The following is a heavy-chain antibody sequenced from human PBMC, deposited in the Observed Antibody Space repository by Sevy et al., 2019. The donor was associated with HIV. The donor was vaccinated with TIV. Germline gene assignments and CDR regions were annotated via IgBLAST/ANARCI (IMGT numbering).Heavy chain of an antibody. CDR1: GFTFSDYY. V-gene: IGHV3-11*01. Sequence: GGFLRLSCAASGFTFSDYYMSWIRQAPGKGLEWISYISSSGSTIYYADSVKGRFTISRDNAKNSLYLQMNSLRAEDTAVYYCARDQRCRSTSCYPHAFDIWGQGTMVTVSS. J-gene: IGHJ3*02. CDR3: ARDQRCRSTSCYPHAFDI. D-gene: IGHD2-2*01. CDR2: ISSSGSTI.